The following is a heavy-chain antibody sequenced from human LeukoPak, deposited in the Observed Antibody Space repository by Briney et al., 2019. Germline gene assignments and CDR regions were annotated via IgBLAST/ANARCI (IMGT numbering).Heavy chain of an antibody. Sequence: SGPTLVNPTETLTLTCSFSGFSLRTTGMRVTWIRQPPGKALEWLACIDWDDDKFYSTSLKTRLTISKDTSKNQVVLTMTNVDPLDTATYFCARVQGRDAAMVVDYWGQGTLVTVSS. CDR1: GFSLRTTGMR. V-gene: IGHV2-70*04. CDR3: ARVQGRDAAMVVDY. CDR2: IDWDDDK. D-gene: IGHD5-18*01. J-gene: IGHJ4*02.